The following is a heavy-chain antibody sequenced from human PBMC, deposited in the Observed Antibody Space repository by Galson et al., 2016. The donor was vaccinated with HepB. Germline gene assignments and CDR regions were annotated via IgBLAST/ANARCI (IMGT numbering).Heavy chain of an antibody. CDR2: ITSKADGEIT. V-gene: IGHV3-15*07. Sequence: SLRLSCAASGFNFVNAWMNWLRQAPGKGLEWVGRITSKADGEITDYAAPVKGRFTISRDDSKNALYLQLNSLKTEDTAVYYCTSGLMNTVESKSDFWGQGTLVTVSS. D-gene: IGHD4-11*01. CDR3: TSGLMNTVESKSDF. J-gene: IGHJ4*02. CDR1: GFNFVNAW.